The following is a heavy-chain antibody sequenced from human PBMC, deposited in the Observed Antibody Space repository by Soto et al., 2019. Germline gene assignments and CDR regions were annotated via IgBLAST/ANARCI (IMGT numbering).Heavy chain of an antibody. CDR2: IYYSGST. Sequence: QVQLQESGPGLVKPSQTLSLTCTVSGDSISSGDYYWSWFRQSPGKGPEWIGYIYYSGSTHYNPSLKSRVTMSVDTSKIQFSLKLSSVTAADTAVYYCARIPNYYEASGYVYWGQGTLVTVAS. J-gene: IGHJ4*02. D-gene: IGHD3-22*01. CDR1: GDSISSGDYY. V-gene: IGHV4-30-4*01. CDR3: ARIPNYYEASGYVY.